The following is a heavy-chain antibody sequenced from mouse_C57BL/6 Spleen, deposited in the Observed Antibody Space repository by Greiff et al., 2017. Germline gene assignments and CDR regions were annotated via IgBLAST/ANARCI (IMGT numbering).Heavy chain of an antibody. CDR3: ARWAIDGFRRDY. J-gene: IGHJ4*01. CDR2: IDPSDSET. V-gene: IGHV1-52*01. Sequence: VQLQQPGAELVRPGSSVKLSCKASGYTFTSYWMHWVKQRPIQGLEWIGNIDPSDSETHYNPKFKDKATLTVDKSSSTAYMQLSSLTSEDSAVYYWARWAIDGFRRDYWGQGTSVTVSS. D-gene: IGHD2-3*01. CDR1: GYTFTSYW.